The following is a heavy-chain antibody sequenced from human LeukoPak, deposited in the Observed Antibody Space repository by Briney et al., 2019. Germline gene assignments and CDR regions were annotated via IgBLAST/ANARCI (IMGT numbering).Heavy chain of an antibody. CDR2: MNPNSGNT. Sequence: GASVKVSCKASGYTFTSYDINWVRQATGQGLEWMGWMNPNSGNTGYAQKFQGRVTMTRNTSISTAYMELSRLRSEDTAVYYCARGPTIVVVPAATQNWFDPWGQGTLVTVSS. V-gene: IGHV1-8*01. CDR3: ARGPTIVVVPAATQNWFDP. D-gene: IGHD2-2*01. CDR1: GYTFTSYD. J-gene: IGHJ5*02.